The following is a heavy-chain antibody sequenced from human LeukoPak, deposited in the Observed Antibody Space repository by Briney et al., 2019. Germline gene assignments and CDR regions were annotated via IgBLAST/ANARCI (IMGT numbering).Heavy chain of an antibody. CDR3: ATLPVGADAFDI. CDR2: ISSSSSYI. CDR1: GFTFSSYS. Sequence: PGGSLRLSCAASGFTFSSYSKNWVRQAPGKGLEWVSSISSSSSYIYYADSVKGRFTISRDNAKNSLYLQMNSLRAEDTAVYYCATLPVGADAFDIWGQGTMVTVSS. D-gene: IGHD1-26*01. V-gene: IGHV3-21*01. J-gene: IGHJ3*02.